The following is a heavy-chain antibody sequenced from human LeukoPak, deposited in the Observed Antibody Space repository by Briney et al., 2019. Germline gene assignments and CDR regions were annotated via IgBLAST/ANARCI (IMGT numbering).Heavy chain of an antibody. CDR3: ARGSDYYGSGSYDPNFDY. CDR2: IIPILGIA. J-gene: IGHJ4*02. V-gene: IGHV1-69*04. D-gene: IGHD3-10*01. Sequence: SVKVSCKASGGTFSSYAISWVRQAPGQGLEWMGRIIPILGIANYAQKFQGRVTITADKSTSTAYMELSSLRSEDTAVYYCARGSDYYGSGSYDPNFDYWGQGTLVTVSS. CDR1: GGTFSSYA.